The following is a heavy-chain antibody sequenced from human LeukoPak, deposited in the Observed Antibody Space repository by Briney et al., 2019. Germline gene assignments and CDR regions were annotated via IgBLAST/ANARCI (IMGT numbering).Heavy chain of an antibody. CDR3: AKEMVVTAREFDY. CDR2: ISSSGSTI. CDR1: GFTFSSYE. D-gene: IGHD2-21*02. V-gene: IGHV3-48*03. Sequence: GGSLRLSCAASGFTFSSYEMNWVRQAPGKGLEWVSYISSSGSTIYYADSVKGRFTISRDNAKNSLYLQMNSLRGEDTAVYYCAKEMVVTAREFDYWGQGTLVTVSS. J-gene: IGHJ4*02.